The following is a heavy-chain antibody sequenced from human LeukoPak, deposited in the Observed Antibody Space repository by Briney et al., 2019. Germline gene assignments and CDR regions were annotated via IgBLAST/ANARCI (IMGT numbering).Heavy chain of an antibody. D-gene: IGHD3-22*01. CDR1: GGSISSSNW. V-gene: IGHV4-4*02. Sequence: SETLPLTCAVSGGSISSSNWWSWVRQPPGKGLEWIGEIYHSGSTYYNPSLKSRVTISVDTSKNQFSLKLSSVTAADTAVYYCARVSSNYYDSTPKLGCFDYWGQGTLVTVSS. CDR2: IYHSGST. J-gene: IGHJ4*02. CDR3: ARVSSNYYDSTPKLGCFDY.